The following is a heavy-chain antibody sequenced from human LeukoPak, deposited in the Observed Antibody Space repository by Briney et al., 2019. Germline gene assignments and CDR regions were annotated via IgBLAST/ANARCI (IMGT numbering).Heavy chain of an antibody. V-gene: IGHV3-23*01. CDR2: ISGSGGST. D-gene: IGHD1-7*01. Sequence: GESLRLSCAASGFTFSSYAMSWVRQAPGKGLEWVSAISGSGGSTYYADSVKGRFTISRDNSKNTLYLQMNSLRAEDTAVYYCAKGPNWNYSEFDYWGQGTLVTVSS. CDR3: AKGPNWNYSEFDY. CDR1: GFTFSSYA. J-gene: IGHJ4*02.